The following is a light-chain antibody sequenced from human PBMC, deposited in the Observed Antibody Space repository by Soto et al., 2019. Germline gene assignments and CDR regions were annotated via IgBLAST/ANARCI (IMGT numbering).Light chain of an antibody. V-gene: IGKV3-20*01. CDR2: GAS. Sequence: EIVLTQSPGTLSLSPGERATLSCRASQSVSSSYLAWYQQKPGQAHRLLIYGASSRATGIPDRFSGSGAGTDFTRTISRLEPEDFAVYYCQQYGSSPRTFGGGTKLEIK. CDR1: QSVSSSY. J-gene: IGKJ4*01. CDR3: QQYGSSPRT.